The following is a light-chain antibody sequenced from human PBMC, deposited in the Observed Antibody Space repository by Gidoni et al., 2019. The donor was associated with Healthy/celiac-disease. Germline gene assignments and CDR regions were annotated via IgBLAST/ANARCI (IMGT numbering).Light chain of an antibody. CDR3: CSYAGSYTLV. J-gene: IGLJ2*01. CDR1: SSDVGGYNY. CDR2: EVS. Sequence: QSALTQPRSVSGSPGQSVTISCTGTSSDVGGYNYVSCYQQPPGKAPKLMIYEVSKRPSGVPDRFSGSKSGNTASRTISGLQAEDEDDYYCCSYAGSYTLVFGGGTKLTVL. V-gene: IGLV2-11*01.